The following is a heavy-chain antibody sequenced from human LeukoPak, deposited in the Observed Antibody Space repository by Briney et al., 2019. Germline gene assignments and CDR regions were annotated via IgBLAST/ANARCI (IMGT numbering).Heavy chain of an antibody. Sequence: PGGSLRLSCAASGFTFSSYSMNWVRQAPGKGLEWVSSISSSSSYIYYADSVKGRFTISRDNAKNSLYLQMNSLRAEDTAVYYCARRLRFLEWPRRNWFDPWGQGTLVTVSS. CDR3: ARRLRFLEWPRRNWFDP. CDR2: ISSSSSYI. CDR1: GFTFSSYS. D-gene: IGHD3-3*01. V-gene: IGHV3-21*01. J-gene: IGHJ5*02.